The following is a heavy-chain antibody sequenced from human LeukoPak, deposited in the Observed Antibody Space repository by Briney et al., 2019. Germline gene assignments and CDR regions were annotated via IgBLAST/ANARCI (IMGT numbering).Heavy chain of an antibody. CDR2: IKQDGSEK. V-gene: IGHV3-7*01. D-gene: IGHD5-18*01. Sequence: GGSLRPSSAASGFTFRTYWMTWVRRAPGKGLEWVANIKQDGSEKYYVDSVKGRFTISRDNAKNSLYLQMNSLRAEDTAVYYCARRRGDTTNQFYFDYWGQGTLVTVSS. J-gene: IGHJ4*02. CDR1: GFTFRTYW. CDR3: ARRRGDTTNQFYFDY.